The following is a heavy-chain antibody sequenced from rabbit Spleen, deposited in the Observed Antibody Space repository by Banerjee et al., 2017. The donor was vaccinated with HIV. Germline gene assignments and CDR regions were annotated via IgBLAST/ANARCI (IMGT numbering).Heavy chain of an antibody. CDR3: VREVAAKFNL. CDR1: AFDFSSYY. CDR2: IDPVFGIT. J-gene: IGHJ4*01. D-gene: IGHD4-1*01. V-gene: IGHV1S7*01. Sequence: QLKETGGGLVQPGGSLKLSCEASAFDFSSYYMSWVRQAPGKGLEWIGYIDPVFGITYYANWVNGRFSISRENTQNTLFLQLNSLTAADTAIYFCVREVAAKFNLWGPGTLVTVS.